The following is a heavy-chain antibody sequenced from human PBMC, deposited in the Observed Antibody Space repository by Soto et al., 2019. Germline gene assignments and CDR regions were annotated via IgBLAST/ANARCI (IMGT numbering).Heavy chain of an antibody. D-gene: IGHD2-21*02. Sequence: SVKVSCKASGGTFSSYAISWVRQAPGQGLEWMGGIIPIFGTANYAQKFQGRVTITADESTSTAYMELSSLRSEDTAVYYCAREGKGAKVVTKIHAFAIWGQGTMVTLSS. CDR3: AREGKGAKVVTKIHAFAI. CDR2: IIPIFGTA. V-gene: IGHV1-69*13. CDR1: GGTFSSYA. J-gene: IGHJ3*02.